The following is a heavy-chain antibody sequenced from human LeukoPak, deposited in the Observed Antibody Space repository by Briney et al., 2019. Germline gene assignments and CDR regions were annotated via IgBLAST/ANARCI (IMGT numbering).Heavy chain of an antibody. CDR3: ARGVIWFGESPKNWLGPDP. D-gene: IGHD3-10*01. CDR2: ISSSGSIR. Sequence: GGSLRLSCEVSGLTFSTYSMNWVRQAPGRGLEWISYISSSGSIRYYADSVKGRFTISRDNAKNSLYLQMNSLRGEDTAVYYCARGVIWFGESPKNWLGPDPWGQGTLVTVSS. CDR1: GLTFSTYS. V-gene: IGHV3-48*01. J-gene: IGHJ5*02.